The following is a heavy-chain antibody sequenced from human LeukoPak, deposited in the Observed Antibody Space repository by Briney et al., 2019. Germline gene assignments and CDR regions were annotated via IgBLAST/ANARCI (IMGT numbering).Heavy chain of an antibody. CDR1: GFTFSSYA. D-gene: IGHD3-9*01. Sequence: GGSLRLSCAASGFTFSSYAMSWVRQAPGKGLEWVSAISGSGGSTYYADSVKGRFTISRDNSKNTLYLQMNSLRAEDTAVYYCATLYDILTGYYNVRGFDYWGQGTLVTVSS. CDR3: ATLYDILTGYYNVRGFDY. V-gene: IGHV3-23*01. J-gene: IGHJ4*02. CDR2: ISGSGGST.